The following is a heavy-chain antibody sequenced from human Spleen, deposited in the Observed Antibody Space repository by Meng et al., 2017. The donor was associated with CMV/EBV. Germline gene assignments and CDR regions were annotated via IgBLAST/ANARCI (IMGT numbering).Heavy chain of an antibody. J-gene: IGHJ4*02. Sequence: SLKISCAASGFTFSTYTINWVRQAPGKGLEWVSGINWSGGRIGYADSVKGRFTISRDNAKNSLYLQMNSLRLEDTAFYYCAKDRFGFGGAYDYWGQGTLVTVSS. CDR2: INWSGGRI. CDR3: AKDRFGFGGAYDY. D-gene: IGHD3-10*01. CDR1: GFTFSTYT. V-gene: IGHV3-9*01.